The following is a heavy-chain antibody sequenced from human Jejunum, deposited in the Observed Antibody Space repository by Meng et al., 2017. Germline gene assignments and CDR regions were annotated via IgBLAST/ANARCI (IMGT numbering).Heavy chain of an antibody. CDR1: GFTFTSYW. CDR2: INTDGSHA. Sequence: GESLKISCAASGFTFTSYWMHWIRQVPGKGLVWVSYINTDGSHASYADSVRGRFTVSRDNAKNTLYLQMSSLRAEDTAVYHCVRDGSHYFDYWGQGVKVTVSS. J-gene: IGHJ4*02. V-gene: IGHV3-74*01. D-gene: IGHD1-26*01. CDR3: VRDGSHYFDY.